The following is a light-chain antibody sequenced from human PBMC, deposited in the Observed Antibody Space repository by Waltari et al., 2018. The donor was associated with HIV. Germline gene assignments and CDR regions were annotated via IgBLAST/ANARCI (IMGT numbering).Light chain of an antibody. J-gene: IGKJ3*01. Sequence: EIVLTQSPGTLSLSPGERATLSCRASQSVSSNYLAWYQQKPGQAPRILIYGASSRAPGIPDRFSGSGSGTDFTLTISRLEPEDFAVYYCQQYGSSPLFTFGPGTKVDVK. V-gene: IGKV3-20*01. CDR2: GAS. CDR3: QQYGSSPLFT. CDR1: QSVSSNY.